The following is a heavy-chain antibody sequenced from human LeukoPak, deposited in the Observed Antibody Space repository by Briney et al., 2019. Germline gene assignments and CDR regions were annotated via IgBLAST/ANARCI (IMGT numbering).Heavy chain of an antibody. Sequence: GSLRLSCAASGFTFSSYSMNWVRQAPGKGLEWIGEIYHSGYTNYNPSLKSRIIISLDKSKNQFSLKLTSVTAADTAFYYCSRAGPDIVTSGNWFDPWGQGTLVTVSS. V-gene: IGHV4-4*02. J-gene: IGHJ5*02. D-gene: IGHD5-12*01. CDR3: SRAGPDIVTSGNWFDP. CDR2: IYHSGYT. CDR1: GFTFSSYS.